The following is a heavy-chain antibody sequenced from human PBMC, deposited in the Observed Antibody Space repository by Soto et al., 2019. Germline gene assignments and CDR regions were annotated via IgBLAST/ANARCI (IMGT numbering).Heavy chain of an antibody. J-gene: IGHJ1*01. V-gene: IGHV3-23*01. CDR3: AKDPSAYYYDSSGYYFDFQH. Sequence: EVQLLESGGGLVQPGGSLRLSCAASGFTFSSYAMSWVRQAPGKGLEWVSAISGSGGSTYYADSVKGRFTISRDNSKNTLYLQMNSLRAEDTAVYYCAKDPSAYYYDSSGYYFDFQHWGQGTLVTVSS. CDR2: ISGSGGST. CDR1: GFTFSSYA. D-gene: IGHD3-22*01.